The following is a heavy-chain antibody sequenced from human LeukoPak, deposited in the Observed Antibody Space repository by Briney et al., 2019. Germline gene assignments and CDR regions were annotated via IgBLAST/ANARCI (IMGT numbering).Heavy chain of an antibody. CDR1: GYTFSNYG. Sequence: ASVKVSCKASGYTFSNYGLNWVRQAPGEGLEWMGWISGYNGQTKYGKQFQGRVTMTTDTSTNTAYMGLKNLRSDDTAVYYCARGSYGFDIWGQGTVITVSS. J-gene: IGHJ3*02. CDR2: ISGYNGQT. D-gene: IGHD2-2*01. CDR3: ARGSYGFDI. V-gene: IGHV1-18*01.